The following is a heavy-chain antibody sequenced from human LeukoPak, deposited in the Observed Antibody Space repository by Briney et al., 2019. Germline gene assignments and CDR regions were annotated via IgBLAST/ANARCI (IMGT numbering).Heavy chain of an antibody. V-gene: IGHV4-59*01. CDR1: GGSISSYY. CDR3: ARGGQYSSSWYGLSPYFDY. D-gene: IGHD6-13*01. Sequence: SETLSLTCTVSGGSISSYYWSWIRQPPGKGLEWIGYIYYSGSTNYNPSLKSRVTISVDTSKNLFSLKLSSVTAADTAVYYCARGGQYSSSWYGLSPYFDYWGQGTLVTVSS. CDR2: IYYSGST. J-gene: IGHJ4*02.